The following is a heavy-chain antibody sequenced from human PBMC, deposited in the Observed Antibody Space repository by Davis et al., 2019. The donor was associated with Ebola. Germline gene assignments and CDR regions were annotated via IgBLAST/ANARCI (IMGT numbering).Heavy chain of an antibody. CDR3: ARAPQRGDHYFDY. D-gene: IGHD3-16*01. CDR1: GFTFSSYD. V-gene: IGHV3-13*01. CDR2: IGTAGDT. Sequence: PGGSPRLSCAASGFTFSSYDMHWVRQATGKGLEWVSAIGTAGDTYYPGSVKGRFTISRENAKNSLYLQMNSLRAEDTAVYYCARAPQRGDHYFDYWGQGTLVTVSS. J-gene: IGHJ4*02.